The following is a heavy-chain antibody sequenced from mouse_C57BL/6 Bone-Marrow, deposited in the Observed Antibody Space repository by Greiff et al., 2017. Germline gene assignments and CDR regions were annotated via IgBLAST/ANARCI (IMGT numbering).Heavy chain of an antibody. CDR1: GYTFTSYW. J-gene: IGHJ3*01. D-gene: IGHD2-3*01. CDR3: ARYGDEGYYGGFAY. Sequence: VQLQQPGAELVKPGASVKVSCKASGYTFTSYWMHWVKQRPGQGLEWIGRIHPSDSDTNYNQKFKGKATLTVDKSSSTAYMQLSSLTSEDSAVYYGARYGDEGYYGGFAYWGQGTLVTVSA. V-gene: IGHV1-74*01. CDR2: IHPSDSDT.